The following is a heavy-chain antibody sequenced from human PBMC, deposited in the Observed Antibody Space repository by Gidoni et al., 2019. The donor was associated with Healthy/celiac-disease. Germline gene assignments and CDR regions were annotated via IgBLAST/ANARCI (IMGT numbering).Heavy chain of an antibody. J-gene: IGHJ4*02. CDR3: AKGEQTRSLGY. CDR1: GFTFDDYT. Sequence: EVQLVESGGVVVQPGGSLRLSCAASGFTFDDYTMHWVRQAPGKGLECVSLISWDGGSTYYADSVKGRFTISRDNSKNSLYLQMNSLRTEDTALYYCAKGEQTRSLGYWGQGTLVTVSS. CDR2: ISWDGGST. D-gene: IGHD6-13*01. V-gene: IGHV3-43*01.